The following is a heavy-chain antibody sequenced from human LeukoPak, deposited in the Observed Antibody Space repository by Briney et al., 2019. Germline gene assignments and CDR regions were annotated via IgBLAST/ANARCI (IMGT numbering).Heavy chain of an antibody. Sequence: PSETLSLTCSVFGDSITSYYWNWIRQPPGKALEWIGYISYSGSTNYNPSLKSRVTMSSDTSKNQFSLKLSSVTAADTAVYYCARGIAAAPKTFDYWGQGTLVTVSS. J-gene: IGHJ4*02. CDR1: GDSITSYY. CDR3: ARGIAAAPKTFDY. V-gene: IGHV4-59*01. CDR2: ISYSGST. D-gene: IGHD6-13*01.